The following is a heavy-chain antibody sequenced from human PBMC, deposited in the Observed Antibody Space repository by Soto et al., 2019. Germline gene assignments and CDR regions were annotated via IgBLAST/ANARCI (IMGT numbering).Heavy chain of an antibody. CDR2: TNAGNGNT. V-gene: IGHV1-3*01. D-gene: IGHD5-12*01. CDR1: GYTFTSYA. J-gene: IGHJ6*02. CDR3: AREGVAPYYYYGMDV. Sequence: GASVKVSCKASGYTFTSYAMHWVRQAPGQRLEWMGWTNAGNGNTKYSQKFQGRVTITRDTSASTAYMELSSLRSDDTAVYYCAREGVAPYYYYGMDVWGQGTPVTVSS.